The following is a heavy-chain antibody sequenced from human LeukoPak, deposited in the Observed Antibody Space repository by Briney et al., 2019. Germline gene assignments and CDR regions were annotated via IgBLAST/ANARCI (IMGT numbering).Heavy chain of an antibody. Sequence: SETLPLTCTVSGDSISTYYWSRIRQPPGKGLEWNAYIDYRGSTTYNPSLRSRVTISVDTSRNQFSLKLYSVPAADTAVYYCARSRSGYSYDYAAFEIWGQGTMVTVSS. CDR3: ARSRSGYSYDYAAFEI. V-gene: IGHV4-59*01. CDR1: GDSISTYY. CDR2: IDYRGST. J-gene: IGHJ3*02. D-gene: IGHD5-18*01.